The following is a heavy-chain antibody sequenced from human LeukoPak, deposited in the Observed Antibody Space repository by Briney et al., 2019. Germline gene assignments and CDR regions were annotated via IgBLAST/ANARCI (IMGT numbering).Heavy chain of an antibody. D-gene: IGHD2-2*01. Sequence: PGGSLRLSCAASGFTFSSYAMSWVRQAPGKGLEWVSAISGSGGSTYCADSVKGRFTISRDNYKNTLYLQMNSLRAEDTAVYYCAKDRYCSSTSCYGLLDYWGQGTLVTVSS. J-gene: IGHJ4*02. CDR2: ISGSGGST. V-gene: IGHV3-23*01. CDR1: GFTFSSYA. CDR3: AKDRYCSSTSCYGLLDY.